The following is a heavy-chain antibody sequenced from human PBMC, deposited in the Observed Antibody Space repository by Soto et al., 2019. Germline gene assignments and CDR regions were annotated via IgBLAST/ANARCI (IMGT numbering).Heavy chain of an antibody. CDR2: ITGSCGST. CDR3: AKDRHYDFWSGQTPLAY. J-gene: IGHJ4*02. D-gene: IGHD3-3*01. Sequence: EVQLLESGGGLVQPGGSLILSCAASGFTFISYAMSWVRQAPGKGLEWVSAITGSCGSTYYADSVKGRFTISRDNSKNTLYLQMNSLSVEDTAVYYGAKDRHYDFWSGQTPLAYWGQGTLVTASS. CDR1: GFTFISYA. V-gene: IGHV3-23*01.